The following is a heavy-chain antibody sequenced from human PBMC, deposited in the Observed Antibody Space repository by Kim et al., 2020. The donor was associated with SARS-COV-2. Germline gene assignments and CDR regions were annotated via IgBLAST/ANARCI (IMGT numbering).Heavy chain of an antibody. CDR2: INHSGSI. V-gene: IGHV4-34*01. D-gene: IGHD3-10*01. CDR1: GGSLTNYF. Sequence: SETLSLTCTVFGGSLTNYFWSWIRQPPGKGLEWIGEINHSGSINYNPSLRSRVIMSVDPSKNQFSLKLNSMTGADTAVYYCARGRLSRYYYGSEIYYKEGGDDCFDPWGQGPRVPVSS. CDR3: ARGRLSRYYYGSEIYYKEGGDDCFDP. J-gene: IGHJ5*02.